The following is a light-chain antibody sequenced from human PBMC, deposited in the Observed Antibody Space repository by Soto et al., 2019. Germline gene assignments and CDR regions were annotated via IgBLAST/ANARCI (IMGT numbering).Light chain of an antibody. Sequence: QSVLTQPASVSGSPGQSIPISCTGSSSDVGSYNLVSWHQQYPGKAPKLMIYEGSKRPSGVSNRFSGSKSVNTAALTISGLQGADEADYYCGSYAGRSTLVVGGGTKLTVL. V-gene: IGLV2-23*01. CDR3: GSYAGRSTLV. J-gene: IGLJ3*02. CDR2: EGS. CDR1: SSDVGSYNL.